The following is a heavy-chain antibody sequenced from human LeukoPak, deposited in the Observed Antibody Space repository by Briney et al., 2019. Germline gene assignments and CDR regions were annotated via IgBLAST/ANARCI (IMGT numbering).Heavy chain of an antibody. CDR3: ARVLTAAGTFDP. CDR2: TYYRSKWYN. J-gene: IGHJ5*02. CDR1: GDSVSSNSAT. D-gene: IGHD6-13*01. V-gene: IGHV6-1*01. Sequence: SQTLSLTFAISGDSVSSNSATWNWIRQSPSRGLEWLGRTYYRSKWYNDYVVSVKSRITVNPDTSKNQLSLQLNSVTPEDTAVYYCARVLTAAGTFDPWGQGILVTVSS.